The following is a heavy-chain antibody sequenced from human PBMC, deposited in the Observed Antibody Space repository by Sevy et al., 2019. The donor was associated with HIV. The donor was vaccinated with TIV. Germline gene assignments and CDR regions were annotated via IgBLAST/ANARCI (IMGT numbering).Heavy chain of an antibody. V-gene: IGHV3-23*01. CDR1: GFTFRTYG. J-gene: IGHJ4*02. CDR3: AKEPFDY. CDR2: IKGSASTT. Sequence: GGCLRLSCAASGFTFRTYGMSCVRQAPGKGLQWVASIKGSASTTYYADSVKGRFTIFRDNSNNTLYLQVNTLRAEDTATHYSAKEPFDYWGQGTLVTVSS.